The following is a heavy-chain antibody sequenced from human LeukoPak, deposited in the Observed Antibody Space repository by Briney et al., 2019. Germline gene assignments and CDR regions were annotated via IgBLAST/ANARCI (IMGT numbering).Heavy chain of an antibody. J-gene: IGHJ4*02. CDR1: GYNFNNYG. D-gene: IGHD6-13*01. CDR3: ARDILGYTTSWYRFDY. V-gene: IGHV1-18*01. CDR2: IGGYNGNT. Sequence: ASVKVSCKASGYNFNNYGISWVRQAPGQGLEWMGWIGGYNGNTKSAQKLQDRVTMTTDTSTNTAYMELRSLRSDDAAVYYCARDILGYTTSWYRFDYWGQGSQVTVSS.